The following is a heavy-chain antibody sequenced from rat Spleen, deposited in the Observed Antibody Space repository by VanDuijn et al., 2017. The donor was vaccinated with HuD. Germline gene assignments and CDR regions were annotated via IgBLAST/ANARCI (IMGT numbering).Heavy chain of an antibody. V-gene: IGHV2-30*01. CDR1: GFSLTNYN. CDR2: MWTGGST. Sequence: QVQLKESGPGLVQPSQTLSLTCTVSGFSLTNYNVHWIRQPRGKGLEWMGIMWTGGSTDFNSALRSRLSISRDTSKSQVFLKMNSLQTEDTAMYFCAKFGIRGSWGQGVMVTVSS. D-gene: IGHD4-4*01. J-gene: IGHJ2*01. CDR3: AKFGIRGS.